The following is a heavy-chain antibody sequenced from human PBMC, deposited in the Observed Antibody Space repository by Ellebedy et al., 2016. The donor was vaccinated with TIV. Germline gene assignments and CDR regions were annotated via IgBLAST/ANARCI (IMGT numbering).Heavy chain of an antibody. V-gene: IGHV1-46*04. Sequence: AASVKVSCKASGYTFTSYYMHWVRQAPGQGLEWMGITNPSGGSTSYAQKLQGRVTMTRDTSTSTVYMELSSLRSEDTAVYYCARGGNRSYYYYGMDVWGQGTTVTVSS. CDR3: ARGGNRSYYYYGMDV. D-gene: IGHD1-14*01. CDR2: TNPSGGST. J-gene: IGHJ6*02. CDR1: GYTFTSYY.